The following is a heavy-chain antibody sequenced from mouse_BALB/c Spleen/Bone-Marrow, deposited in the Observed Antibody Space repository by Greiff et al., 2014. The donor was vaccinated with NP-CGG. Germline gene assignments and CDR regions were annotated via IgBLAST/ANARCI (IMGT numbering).Heavy chain of an antibody. V-gene: IGHV5-12-2*01. J-gene: IGHJ2*01. D-gene: IGHD6-1*01. CDR3: TRHDSLYYFDY. CDR1: GFTFSSYT. CDR2: ISYGGGST. Sequence: EVQGVESGGGLVQPGGSLKLSCAASGFTFSSYTMSWIRQTPEKRLEWVAYISYGGGSTYYPDTVKGRFTISRDNAKNTLYLQMSSLKSEDTAIYYCTRHDSLYYFDYWGQGTTLTVSS.